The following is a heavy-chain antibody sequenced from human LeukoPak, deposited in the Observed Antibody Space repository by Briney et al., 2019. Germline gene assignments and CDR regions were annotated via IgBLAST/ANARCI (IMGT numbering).Heavy chain of an antibody. CDR2: IVVGSGNT. CDR1: GFTFTSSA. J-gene: IGHJ3*02. CDR3: AARSSSTWYAFDI. D-gene: IGHD6-13*01. V-gene: IGHV1-58*01. Sequence: GTSVKVSCKASGFTFTSSAVQWVRQARGQRLEWIGWIVVGSGNTNYAQKFQERVTITRDMSTSIAYMELSSLRSEDTAVYYCAARSSSTWYAFDIWGQGTMVTVSS.